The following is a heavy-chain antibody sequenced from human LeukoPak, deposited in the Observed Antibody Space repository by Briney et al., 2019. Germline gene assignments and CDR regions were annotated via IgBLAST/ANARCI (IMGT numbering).Heavy chain of an antibody. Sequence: ASVKVSCKASGYTFTSYYMHWVRQAPGQGLEWMGIINPSGGSTTYAQKFQGRVTMTRDTSTSTVYMELSSLRSEDTAAYYCAGEPATTTVTYPFFDYWGQGTLVTVSS. CDR3: AGEPATTTVTYPFFDY. D-gene: IGHD4-17*01. CDR1: GYTFTSYY. V-gene: IGHV1-46*01. CDR2: INPSGGST. J-gene: IGHJ4*02.